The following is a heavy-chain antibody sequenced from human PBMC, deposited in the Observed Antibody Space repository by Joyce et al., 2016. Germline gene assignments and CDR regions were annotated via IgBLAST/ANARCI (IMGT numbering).Heavy chain of an antibody. J-gene: IGHJ4*02. CDR2: IKSKTDGGAT. CDR3: VKVKGGSAYHFDY. CDR1: GIGFSYSW. V-gene: IGHV3-15*01. D-gene: IGHD6-6*01. Sequence: EVRMVESGGDLVKPGGSLRLSCVASGIGFSYSWMSWVRQAPGKGLEGVGRIKSKTDGGATDYSAPVKGRFSISRDDSESRLYLQMNSLKTDDTGIYYCVKVKGGSAYHFDYWGQGTLVIVSS.